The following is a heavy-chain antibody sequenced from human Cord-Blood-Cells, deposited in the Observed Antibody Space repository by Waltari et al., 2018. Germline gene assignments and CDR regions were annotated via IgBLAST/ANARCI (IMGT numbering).Heavy chain of an antibody. J-gene: IGHJ2*01. V-gene: IGHV3-30*18. Sequence: HVQLVGPGGGVVQPGRSLRLSCAASGFTFCSFGLHWCREAPGKGWGGGAVKTYGGNNNYYADCVKGRFTISRDNCNNALYQHMNSLRAEDTAVYYCAKERVGDWYFDLCGRGTLVTVSS. CDR2: KTYGGNNN. D-gene: IGHD3-16*01. CDR1: GFTFCSFG. CDR3: AKERVGDWYFDL.